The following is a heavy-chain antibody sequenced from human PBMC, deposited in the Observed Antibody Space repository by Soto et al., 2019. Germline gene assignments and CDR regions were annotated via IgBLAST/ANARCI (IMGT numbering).Heavy chain of an antibody. D-gene: IGHD6-13*01. CDR2: INHSGST. V-gene: IGHV4-34*01. CDR3: ARYRTYSSSWTGGYYGMDV. J-gene: IGHJ6*02. CDR1: GGSFSGYY. Sequence: PSETLSLTCAVYGGSFSGYYWSWIRQPPGKGLEWIGEINHSGSTNYNPSLKSRVTISVDTSKNQFPLKLSSVTAADTAVYYCARYRTYSSSWTGGYYGMDVWGQGTTVTVSS.